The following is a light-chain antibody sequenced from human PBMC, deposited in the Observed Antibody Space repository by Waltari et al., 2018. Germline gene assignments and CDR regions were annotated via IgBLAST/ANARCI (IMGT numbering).Light chain of an antibody. CDR1: QTSSSTY. V-gene: IGKV3-20*01. J-gene: IGKJ3*01. CDR3: QLYGSSPLFT. CDR2: SAS. Sequence: DIVLTQSPDTLSLSPGETPTLSSRASQTSSSTYLAWYKQKPRQAPRLLIHSASRRAPGIPDRLRGSGSGTDFTLTVSRLEPDELAVYYCQLYGSSPLFTFGPGTKVEIK.